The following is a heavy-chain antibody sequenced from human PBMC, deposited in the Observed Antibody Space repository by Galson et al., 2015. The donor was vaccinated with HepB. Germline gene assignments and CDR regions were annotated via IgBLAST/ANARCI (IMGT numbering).Heavy chain of an antibody. CDR2: IIPIFGTA. J-gene: IGHJ6*03. V-gene: IGHV1-69*13. CDR1: GGTFSSYA. Sequence: SVKVSCKASGGTFSSYAISWVRQAPGQGLEWMGGIIPIFGTANYAQKFQGRVTITADESTSTAYMELSSLRSEDTAVYYCARAGLYGDPTLYYMDVWGKGTTVTVSS. CDR3: ARAGLYGDPTLYYMDV. D-gene: IGHD4-17*01.